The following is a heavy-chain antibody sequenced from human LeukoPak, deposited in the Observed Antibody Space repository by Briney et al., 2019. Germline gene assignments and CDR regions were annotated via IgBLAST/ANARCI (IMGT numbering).Heavy chain of an antibody. V-gene: IGHV1-8*01. Sequence: ASVKVSCKASGYTFTRYDISWVRQAAGQGLEWMGWMNPNSGNADYAQKFQGRVTMTRNTSISTAYMELSSLRSEDTAVYYCARIVADKPKDYYYYYMDVWGKGTTVTVSS. J-gene: IGHJ6*03. CDR1: GYTFTRYD. D-gene: IGHD2-15*01. CDR3: ARIVADKPKDYYYYYMDV. CDR2: MNPNSGNA.